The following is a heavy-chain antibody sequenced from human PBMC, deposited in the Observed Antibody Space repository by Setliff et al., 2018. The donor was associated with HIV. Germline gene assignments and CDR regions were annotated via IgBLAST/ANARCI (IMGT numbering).Heavy chain of an antibody. CDR2: INYSGGT. Sequence: NPPETLSLTCAVYGGSFSAYYWSWIRQPPGKGLEWIGEINYSGGTNYIPSLKSRVTISVDTSKNQFSLKLSSVSAADTAVYYCARGRGWYGYWGQGTVVTVSS. CDR3: ARGRGWYGY. CDR1: GGSFSAYY. V-gene: IGHV4-34*01. J-gene: IGHJ4*02. D-gene: IGHD6-19*01.